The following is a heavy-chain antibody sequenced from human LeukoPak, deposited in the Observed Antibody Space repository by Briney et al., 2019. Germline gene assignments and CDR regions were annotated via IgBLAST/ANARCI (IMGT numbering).Heavy chain of an antibody. CDR1: GYSISSGFY. V-gene: IGHV4-38-2*02. D-gene: IGHD1-26*01. CDR3: AREMEPTHYCDC. Sequence: SETLSLTCNVSGYSISSGFYCAWIRPAPGKGLELIGSIYHCGYTHYNPSLKGRVTISVDTSKNDFSLKLSSVAAADTAIYCYAREMEPTHYCDCWGEGTQVTVSS. CDR2: IYHCGYT. J-gene: IGHJ4*02.